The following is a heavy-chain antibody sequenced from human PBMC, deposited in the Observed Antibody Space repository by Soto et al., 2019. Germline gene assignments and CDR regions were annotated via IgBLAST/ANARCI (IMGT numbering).Heavy chain of an antibody. CDR3: ARGGYGSGSDVYYGMDV. Sequence: PSETLSLTCTVSGGSISSYYWSWIRQPPGKGLEWIGYIYYSGSTNYNPSLKSRVTISVDTSKNQFSLKLSSVTAADTAVYYCARGGYGSGSDVYYGMDVWGQGTTVTVSS. CDR2: IYYSGST. J-gene: IGHJ6*02. V-gene: IGHV4-59*01. CDR1: GGSISSYY. D-gene: IGHD3-10*01.